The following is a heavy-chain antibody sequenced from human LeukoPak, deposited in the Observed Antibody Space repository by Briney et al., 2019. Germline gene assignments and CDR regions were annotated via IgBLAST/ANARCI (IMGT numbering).Heavy chain of an antibody. CDR3: ARETEEIYNPSWGLYHYPYNMDV. CDR1: GDTISSGTYS. J-gene: IGHJ6*03. D-gene: IGHD1-14*01. Sequence: SQTLSLTCTVSGDTISSGTYSWTWIRQPAGKGLEWIGGISTSGNTKFHPSLKSRVTMSLDTSGNHFSLNIESVHAAYTAVYYCARETEEIYNPSWGLYHYPYNMDVWGRGTTVTVSS. CDR2: ISTSGNT. V-gene: IGHV4-61*02.